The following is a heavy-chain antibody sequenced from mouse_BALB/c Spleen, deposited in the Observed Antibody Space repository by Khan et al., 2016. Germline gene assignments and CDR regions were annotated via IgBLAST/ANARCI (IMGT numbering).Heavy chain of an antibody. CDR3: ARRYGNYYAMDD. Sequence: QIQLVQSGPELKKPGETVKISCKASGYTFTNYGMNWVKQAPGKGLKWMGWINTYTGEPTYADDFKGRFAFSLETSASTAYLQINNLKNEDTATYFCARRYGNYYAMDDWGQGTSVTVSS. D-gene: IGHD2-10*02. CDR2: INTYTGEP. CDR1: GYTFTNYG. V-gene: IGHV9-3-1*01. J-gene: IGHJ4*01.